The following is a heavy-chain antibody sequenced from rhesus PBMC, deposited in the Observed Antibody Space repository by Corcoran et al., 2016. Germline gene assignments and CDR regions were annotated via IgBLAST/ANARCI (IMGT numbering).Heavy chain of an antibody. V-gene: IGHV3S5*01. Sequence: EVQLVETGGGLVQPGGSLKLSCAASGFTFSSYGMSWVRQAPGKGLEWVSAINSGGGSTYYADSVKGRFTISRDNSKTTLSLQMNSLRAEDTAVYYCAKAEDDYGYYYTADYFDYWGQGVLVTVSS. J-gene: IGHJ4*01. CDR1: GFTFSSYG. D-gene: IGHD3-9*01. CDR2: INSGGGST. CDR3: AKAEDDYGYYYTADYFDY.